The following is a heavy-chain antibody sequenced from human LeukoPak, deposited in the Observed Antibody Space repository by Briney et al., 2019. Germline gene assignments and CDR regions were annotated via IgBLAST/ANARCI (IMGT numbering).Heavy chain of an antibody. CDR2: ISGSGATT. CDR3: AKESRYCTGGDCYFWFDT. CDR1: GFNFSYYS. V-gene: IGHV3-23*01. D-gene: IGHD2-8*02. Sequence: GGSLRLSCAASGFNFSYYSMTWVRQAPGKGLEWVSVISGSGATTYYADSVKGRFSVSRDNSKQTLYLQMNNLTPGDTAVYFCAKESRYCTGGDCYFWFDTWGHETLVTVSS. J-gene: IGHJ5*01.